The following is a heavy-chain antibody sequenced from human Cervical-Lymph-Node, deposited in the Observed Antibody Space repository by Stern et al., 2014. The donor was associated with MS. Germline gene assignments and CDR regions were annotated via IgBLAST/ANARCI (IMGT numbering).Heavy chain of an antibody. J-gene: IGHJ4*02. V-gene: IGHV1-2*06. CDR1: GYTFTGYY. CDR3: AREAAMAVAGTGVDY. Sequence: VQLVESGAEVKKPGASVKVSCKGSGYTFTGYYMHWVRQAPGQGLEWMGRIHPNSGGTSYAQKCRGRVTMTRDTSISTACMELSRLRSDDTAVYYCAREAAMAVAGTGVDYWGQGTLVTVSS. D-gene: IGHD6-19*01. CDR2: IHPNSGGT.